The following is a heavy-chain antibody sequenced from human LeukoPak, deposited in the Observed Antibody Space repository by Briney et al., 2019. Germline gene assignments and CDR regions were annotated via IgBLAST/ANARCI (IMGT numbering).Heavy chain of an antibody. CDR1: GFTFSDYY. D-gene: IGHD3-22*01. CDR3: ARATHYYDSSGYYLYSYYYMDV. J-gene: IGHJ6*03. V-gene: IGHV3-11*04. Sequence: PGGSLRLSCAASGFTFSDYYMSWIRQAPGKGLEWVSYISSSDNTIYYADSVKGRFTISRDNAKNSLYLQMNSLRAEDTAVYYCARATHYYDSSGYYLYSYYYMDVWGKGTTVTVSS. CDR2: ISSSDNTI.